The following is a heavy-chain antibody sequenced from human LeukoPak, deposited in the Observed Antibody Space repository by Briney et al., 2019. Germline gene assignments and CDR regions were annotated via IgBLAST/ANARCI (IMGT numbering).Heavy chain of an antibody. D-gene: IGHD3-9*01. V-gene: IGHV3-48*03. CDR2: ISSSGSTI. CDR1: GFTFSSYE. Sequence: GGSLRLSCAASGFTFSSYEMNWVRQAPGKGLEWVSYISSSGSTIYYADSVKGRFTISRDNAKNTLYLQMNSLRAEDTAVYYCARGADSGYSSDNWGQGTLVTVSS. J-gene: IGHJ4*02. CDR3: ARGADSGYSSDN.